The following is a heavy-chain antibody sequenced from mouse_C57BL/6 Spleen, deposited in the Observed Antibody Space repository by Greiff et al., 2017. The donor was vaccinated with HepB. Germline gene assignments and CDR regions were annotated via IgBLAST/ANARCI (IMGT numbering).Heavy chain of an antibody. CDR2: IDPENGDT. J-gene: IGHJ2*01. V-gene: IGHV14-4*01. CDR1: GFNIKDDY. D-gene: IGHD1-1*01. Sequence: EVQLQQSGAELVRPGASVKLSCTASGFNIKDDYMHWVKQRPEQGLEWIGWIDPENGDTEYASKFQGKATITADTSSNTAYLQLSSLTSEDTAVYYCTYCYGDYFDYWGQGTTLTVSS. CDR3: TYCYGDYFDY.